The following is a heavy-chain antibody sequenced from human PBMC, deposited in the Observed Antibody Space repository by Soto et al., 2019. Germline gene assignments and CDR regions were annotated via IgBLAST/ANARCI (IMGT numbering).Heavy chain of an antibody. Sequence: PSETLSLTCTVSGGSIGSSSYYWGWIRQPPGKGLEWIGSIYYSGSTYYNPSLKSRVTISVDTSKNQFSLKLSSVTAADTAVYYCAANIAAAGTRRYGMDVWGQGTTVTVSS. CDR3: AANIAAAGTRRYGMDV. D-gene: IGHD6-13*01. V-gene: IGHV4-39*01. CDR2: IYYSGST. CDR1: GGSIGSSSYY. J-gene: IGHJ6*02.